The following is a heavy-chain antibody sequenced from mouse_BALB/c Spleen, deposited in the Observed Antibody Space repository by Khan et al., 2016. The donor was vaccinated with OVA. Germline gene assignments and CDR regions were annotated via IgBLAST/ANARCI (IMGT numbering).Heavy chain of an antibody. CDR3: ARRGLRWDFDY. J-gene: IGHJ2*01. Sequence: KLQQSGAELAKPGASVKMSCKASGYTFINYWILWVKQRPGQGLEWIGYINPSTGYSEYNQNFKDKATLTADKSSSTAYMQLSSLTSEDSAVYYCARRGLRWDFDYWGQGTTLTVSS. CDR2: INPSTGYS. D-gene: IGHD1-1*01. CDR1: GYTFINYW. V-gene: IGHV1-7*01.